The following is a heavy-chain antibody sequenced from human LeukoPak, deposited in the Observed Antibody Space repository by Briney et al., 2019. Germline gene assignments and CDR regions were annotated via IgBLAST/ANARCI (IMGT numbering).Heavy chain of an antibody. CDR3: ARGFGYCSSTSCYWDWFDP. Sequence: GESLKISCKGSGYSFTSYWIGWVRQMPGKGLEWMGIIYPGDSDTRYSPSFQGQVTISADKSTSTAYLQWSSLKASDTAMYYCARGFGYCSSTSCYWDWFDPWGQGTLVTVSS. D-gene: IGHD2-2*01. CDR2: IYPGDSDT. J-gene: IGHJ5*02. CDR1: GYSFTSYW. V-gene: IGHV5-51*01.